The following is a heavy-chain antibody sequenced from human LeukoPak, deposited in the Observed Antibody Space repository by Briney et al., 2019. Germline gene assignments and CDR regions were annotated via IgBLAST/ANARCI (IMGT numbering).Heavy chain of an antibody. V-gene: IGHV1-8*02. CDR1: GYTFTGYY. CDR2: INPNSGNT. J-gene: IGHJ6*03. D-gene: IGHD2-2*01. CDR3: ARANDIVVVPPTSFKRDDYYYYYMDV. Sequence: ASVKVSCTASGYTFTGYYMHWVRQAPGQGLEWMGWINPNSGNTGYAQKFQGRVTMTRNTYISTAYMELSSLRSEETAVYYCARANDIVVVPPTSFKRDDYYYYYMDVWGKGTMVTISS.